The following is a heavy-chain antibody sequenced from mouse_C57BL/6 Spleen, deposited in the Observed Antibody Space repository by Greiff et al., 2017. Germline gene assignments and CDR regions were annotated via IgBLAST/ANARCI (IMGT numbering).Heavy chain of an antibody. CDR1: GYTFTSYW. Sequence: QVQLQQPGAELVMPGASVKLSCKASGYTFTSYWMHWVKQRPGQGLEWIGEIDPSDSYTNYNQKFKGKSTLTVDKSSSTAYMQLSSLTSEDSAVYYCARSEGYFDDWGQGTTLTVSS. CDR3: ARSEGYFDD. J-gene: IGHJ2*01. V-gene: IGHV1-69*01. CDR2: IDPSDSYT.